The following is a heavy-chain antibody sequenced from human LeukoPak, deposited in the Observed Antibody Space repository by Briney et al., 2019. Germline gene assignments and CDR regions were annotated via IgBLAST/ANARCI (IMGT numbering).Heavy chain of an antibody. D-gene: IGHD5-18*01. V-gene: IGHV1-69*05. CDR2: IIPIFGTA. Sequence: ASVKVSCKASGYTFTSYGISWVRQAPGQGLEWMGGIIPIFGTANYAQKFQGRVTMTRDMSTSTVYMELSSLRSEDTAVYYCARSPDTAMVTVDYWGQGTLVTVSS. J-gene: IGHJ4*02. CDR3: ARSPDTAMVTVDY. CDR1: GYTFTSYG.